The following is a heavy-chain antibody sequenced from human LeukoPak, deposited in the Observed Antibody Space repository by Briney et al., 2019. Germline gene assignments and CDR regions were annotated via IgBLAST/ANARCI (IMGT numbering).Heavy chain of an antibody. Sequence: GGSLRLSCAASGFTFSSYAMHWVRQAPGKGLEWVAVISYDGSNKYYADSVKGRFTISRDNAKNSLYLQMNSLRAEDTAVYYCASEPRTTVTTSGGDYWGQGTLVTVSS. CDR2: ISYDGSNK. D-gene: IGHD4-17*01. V-gene: IGHV3-30*04. J-gene: IGHJ4*02. CDR3: ASEPRTTVTTSGGDY. CDR1: GFTFSSYA.